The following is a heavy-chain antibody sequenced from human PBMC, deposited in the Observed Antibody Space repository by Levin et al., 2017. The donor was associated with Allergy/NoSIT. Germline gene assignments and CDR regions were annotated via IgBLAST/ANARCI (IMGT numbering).Heavy chain of an antibody. D-gene: IGHD1-26*01. V-gene: IGHV4-31*03. CDR2: IRYNDST. J-gene: IGHJ4*02. CDR3: ARGRNSAFLNS. CDR1: GVSVSSEDYY. Sequence: PVSGVSVSSEDYYWSWIRQHPGKGLEWIGYIRYNDSTHYNPSPKTRVTISRHTFENHFSVTLSSVTAADTAVYYCARGRNSAFLNSWGQGILVTVSS.